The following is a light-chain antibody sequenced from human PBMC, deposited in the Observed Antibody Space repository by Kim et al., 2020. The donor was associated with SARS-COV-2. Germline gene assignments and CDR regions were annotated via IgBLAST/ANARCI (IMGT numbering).Light chain of an antibody. CDR3: QHYKNGPPLT. Sequence: SPGERAPPSRWASQNIGNNLAWYQQKPGQAPRLLISRAASRATGIPARFSGGGSGTGFTLTITSLQSEDFAVYFCQHYKNGPPLTFGGGTKVDIK. CDR2: RAA. CDR1: QNIGNN. J-gene: IGKJ4*01. V-gene: IGKV3-15*01.